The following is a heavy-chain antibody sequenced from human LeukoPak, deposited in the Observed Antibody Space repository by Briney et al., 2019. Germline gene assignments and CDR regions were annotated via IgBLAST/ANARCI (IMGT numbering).Heavy chain of an antibody. Sequence: SETLSLTCAVSGGSISSNSYYWGWIRQPPGKGLEWIGSIYYSGSTYYNPSLKSRVTISVDTSKNQFSLKLSSVTAADTAVYYCASLARRGSGWVYYYYYYMDVWGKGTTVTVSS. CDR3: ASLARRGSGWVYYYYYYMDV. J-gene: IGHJ6*03. CDR2: IYYSGST. V-gene: IGHV4-39*07. D-gene: IGHD6-19*01. CDR1: GGSISSNSYY.